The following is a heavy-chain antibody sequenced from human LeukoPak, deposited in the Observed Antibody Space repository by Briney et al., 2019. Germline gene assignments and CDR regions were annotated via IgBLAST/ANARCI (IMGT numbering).Heavy chain of an antibody. Sequence: KPSQTLSLTCTVSGDSISSGSYYWSWIRQPAGKGLEWIGHIYRSGSTNYNASLKSRVTISVDTSKNQFSLKLGSVTAADTAVYYCGRGYYDSSGYYEAFQHWGQGTLVTVS. D-gene: IGHD3-22*01. J-gene: IGHJ1*01. CDR3: GRGYYDSSGYYEAFQH. CDR2: IYRSGST. CDR1: GDSISSGSYY. V-gene: IGHV4-61*09.